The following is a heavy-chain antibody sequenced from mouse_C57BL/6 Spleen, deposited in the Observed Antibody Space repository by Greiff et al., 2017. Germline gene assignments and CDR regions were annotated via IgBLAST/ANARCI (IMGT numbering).Heavy chain of an antibody. Sequence: EVPLVESGAELVKPGASVKLSCTASGFNIKDYYMHWVKQRTGQGLEWIGRIDPEDGETKYAPKFQGKATITADTSSNTAYLQLSSLTSEDTAVYSCAVITTVVARYWYCDVWGTGTTVTVSS. D-gene: IGHD1-1*01. CDR1: GFNIKDYY. J-gene: IGHJ1*03. CDR2: IDPEDGET. CDR3: AVITTVVARYWYCDV. V-gene: IGHV14-2*01.